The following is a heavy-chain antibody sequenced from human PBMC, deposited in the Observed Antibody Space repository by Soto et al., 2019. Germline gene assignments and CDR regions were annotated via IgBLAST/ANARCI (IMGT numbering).Heavy chain of an antibody. V-gene: IGHV3-23*01. D-gene: IGHD2-2*01. CDR2: ISGSGGST. J-gene: IGHJ4*02. CDR1: GFTFSSYA. Sequence: GGSLRLSCAASGFTFSSYAMSWVRQAPGKGLEWVSAISGSGGSTYYADSVKGRFTISRDNSKNTLYLQMNSLRAEDTAVYYCAKDAPYRDQLPLGNFDYWGQGTLVTVSS. CDR3: AKDAPYRDQLPLGNFDY.